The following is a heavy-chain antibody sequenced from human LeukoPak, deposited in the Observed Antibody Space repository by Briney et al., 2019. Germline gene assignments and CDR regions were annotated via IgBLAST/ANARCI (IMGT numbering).Heavy chain of an antibody. CDR2: IKQDGSEK. CDR1: GLTFSSYW. CDR3: ARDDCSSISCYHNWFDP. V-gene: IGHV3-7*01. D-gene: IGHD2-2*01. Sequence: GGSLRLSCAASGLTFSSYWMSWVRQAPGKGLEWVATIKQDGSEKYYVDSVKGRFTISRDNAKNSLYLQMNSLRADDTAVYYCARDDCSSISCYHNWFDPWGQGTLVTVSS. J-gene: IGHJ5*02.